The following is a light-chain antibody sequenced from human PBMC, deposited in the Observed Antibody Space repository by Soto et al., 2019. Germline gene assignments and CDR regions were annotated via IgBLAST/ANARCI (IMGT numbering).Light chain of an antibody. CDR3: SSYTSSSTLVV. V-gene: IGLV2-14*01. J-gene: IGLJ1*01. Sequence: QSLLTQPASVSGSPGQPITISCTGTSSDVGGYNYVSWYQQHPGKAPKLMIYDVSNRPSGVSNRFSGSKSGNTASLTISGLQAEDEADYCCSSYTSSSTLVVFGTGTKVTVL. CDR1: SSDVGGYNY. CDR2: DVS.